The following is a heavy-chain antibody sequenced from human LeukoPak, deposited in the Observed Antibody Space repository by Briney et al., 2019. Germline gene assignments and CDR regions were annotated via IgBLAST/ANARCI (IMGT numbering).Heavy chain of an antibody. CDR1: GFSFSSYS. CDR3: ARAPATVVTDFDY. J-gene: IGHJ4*02. D-gene: IGHD4-23*01. CDR2: ISMSNFYI. Sequence: GGSLRLSCVASGFSFSSYSMNWVRQAPGKGLDWVSSISMSNFYIYYADSVKGRFTISRDNAKNSLYLQMNSLRAEDTAVYYCARAPATVVTDFDYWGQGTLVTVSS. V-gene: IGHV3-21*01.